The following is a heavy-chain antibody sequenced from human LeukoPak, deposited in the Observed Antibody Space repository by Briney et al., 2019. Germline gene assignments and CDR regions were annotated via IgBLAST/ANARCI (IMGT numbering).Heavy chain of an antibody. CDR1: GGSISSSSYY. CDR2: IYYSGST. D-gene: IGHD2-2*01. J-gene: IGHJ3*02. CDR3: ASPGYCSSTSCYVGRAFDI. Sequence: PSETLSLTCTVSGGSISSSSYYWGWIRQPPGKGLEWIGSIYYSGSTYYNPSLKSRVTISVDTSKNQFSLKLSSVTAADTAVYYCASPGYCSSTSCYVGRAFDIWGQGTMVTVSS. V-gene: IGHV4-39*07.